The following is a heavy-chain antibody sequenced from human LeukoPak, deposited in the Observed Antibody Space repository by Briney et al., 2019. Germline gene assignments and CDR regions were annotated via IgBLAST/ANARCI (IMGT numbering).Heavy chain of an antibody. CDR3: ARGYSAIFGVVISRLAGFDP. J-gene: IGHJ5*02. V-gene: IGHV4-59*02. D-gene: IGHD3-3*01. CDR2: IYYTET. CDR1: GGSVSNYY. Sequence: SETLSLTCTVSGGSVSNYYWSWIRQSPGKGLEWIGYIYYTETSYNPSLKSRVTISADTSKNQFSLKLYSVTAADTAVYYCARGYSAIFGVVISRLAGFDPWGQGTLVTVSS.